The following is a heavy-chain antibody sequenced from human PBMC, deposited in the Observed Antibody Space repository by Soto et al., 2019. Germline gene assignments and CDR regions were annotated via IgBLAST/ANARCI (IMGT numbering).Heavy chain of an antibody. D-gene: IGHD3-10*01. J-gene: IGHJ4*02. V-gene: IGHV4-34*01. CDR3: TRGPRVRGVTAFAFDY. CDR2: INHSGST. Sequence: PSETLSLTCAVYGGSFSGHYWSWIRQPPGKGLEWVGEINHSGSTNYNPSLKGRITISVDTSKSQFSLNLNSVTAADTAVYYCTRGPRVRGVTAFAFDYWGQGTLVTVSS. CDR1: GGSFSGHY.